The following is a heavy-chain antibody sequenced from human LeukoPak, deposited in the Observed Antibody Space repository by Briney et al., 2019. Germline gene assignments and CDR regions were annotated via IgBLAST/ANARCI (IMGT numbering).Heavy chain of an antibody. J-gene: IGHJ4*02. D-gene: IGHD3-10*01. V-gene: IGHV1-69*01. CDR3: ARGSWFGEFPFDY. Sequence: SVKVSCKASGGTFSSYAISWVRQAPGQGLEWMGGIIPIFGTANYAQKFQGRVTITADESTSTAYMELSSLRSEDTVVYYCARGSWFGEFPFDYWGQGTLVTVS. CDR2: IIPIFGTA. CDR1: GGTFSSYA.